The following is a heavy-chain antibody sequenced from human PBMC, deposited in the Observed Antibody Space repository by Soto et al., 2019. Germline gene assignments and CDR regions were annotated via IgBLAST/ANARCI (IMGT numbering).Heavy chain of an antibody. J-gene: IGHJ4*02. Sequence: PGGSLRLSCTASGFTFGDYAMSWFRQAPGKGLEWVGFIRSKAYGGTTEYAASVKGRFTISRDDSKSIAYLQMNSLKTEDTAVYYCTRTSTYYYYDSSGRSHWGQGTLVTVSS. CDR1: GFTFGDYA. V-gene: IGHV3-49*03. CDR3: TRTSTYYYYDSSGRSH. D-gene: IGHD3-22*01. CDR2: IRSKAYGGTT.